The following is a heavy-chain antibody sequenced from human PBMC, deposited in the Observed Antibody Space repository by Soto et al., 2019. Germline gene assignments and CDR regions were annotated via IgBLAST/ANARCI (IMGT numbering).Heavy chain of an antibody. CDR1: GASISSDNR. Sequence: QVQLQESGPGLVKPSGTLSLTCAVSGASISSDNRWTWVRQPPGEGLEWIGEISQSGTTKYNPSLASRVTISVDKPKNQFSLRMTSMTAADTAVYYCAKKVPAALRLYYFFGLDVWGQGTTVTVSS. V-gene: IGHV4-4*02. CDR3: AKKVPAALRLYYFFGLDV. D-gene: IGHD2-15*01. J-gene: IGHJ6*02. CDR2: ISQSGTT.